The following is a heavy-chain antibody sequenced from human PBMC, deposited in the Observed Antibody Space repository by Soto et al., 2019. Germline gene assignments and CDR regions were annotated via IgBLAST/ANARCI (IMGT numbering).Heavy chain of an antibody. CDR1: GASFSGFY. CDR3: ARGVSVTLEVQGGAPDKNYFDS. CDR2: IDHSGIT. V-gene: IGHV4-34*04. J-gene: IGHJ4*02. D-gene: IGHD3-3*01. Sequence: PSETLSLTCAVSGASFSGFYWSWIRQSPGKGLEWIGEIDHSGITNHNTALKSRATMSVDTSKNQFSLKLRSVTAADTAVYYCARGVSVTLEVQGGAPDKNYFDSWSQGTLVTVSS.